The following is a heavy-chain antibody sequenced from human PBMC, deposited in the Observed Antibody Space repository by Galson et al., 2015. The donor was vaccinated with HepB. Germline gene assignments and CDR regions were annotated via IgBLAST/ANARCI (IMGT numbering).Heavy chain of an antibody. V-gene: IGHV3-23*01. J-gene: IGHJ5*02. D-gene: IGHD3-9*01. CDR2: ISASGDST. CDR3: AKDPGAVQKYLDILTGHYVKWLDP. Sequence: SLRLSCAASGFTFNTYAMSWVRQAPGKGLEWVSAISASGDSTYYADSVTGRFTISRDNSKNTVYLQMNSLRAEDTAVYYCAKDPGAVQKYLDILTGHYVKWLDPWGQGTLVTVSS. CDR1: GFTFNTYA.